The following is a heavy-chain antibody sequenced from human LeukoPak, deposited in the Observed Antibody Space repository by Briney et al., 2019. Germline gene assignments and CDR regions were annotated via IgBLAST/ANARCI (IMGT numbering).Heavy chain of an antibody. D-gene: IGHD5-18*01. CDR1: GFTFSSYG. Sequence: PGGSLRLSCAASGFTFSSYGMHWVRQAPGKGLEWVAVISYDGSNKYYADSVKGRFTISRDKSKNTLYLQMNSLRAEDTAVYYCAKDGISRDTAMALCSYWGQGTLVTVSS. CDR2: ISYDGSNK. J-gene: IGHJ4*02. V-gene: IGHV3-30*18. CDR3: AKDGISRDTAMALCSY.